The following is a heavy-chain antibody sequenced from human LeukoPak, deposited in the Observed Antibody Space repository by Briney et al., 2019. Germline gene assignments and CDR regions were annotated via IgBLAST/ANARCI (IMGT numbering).Heavy chain of an antibody. CDR1: GYTFTSYY. CDR2: INPSGGST. V-gene: IGHV1-46*03. J-gene: IGHJ5*02. D-gene: IGHD2-2*02. CDR3: ALGYCSSTSCYNVNWFDP. Sequence: WASVKVSCKASGYTFTSYYMHWVRQAPGQGLEWMGIINPSGGSTSYAQKFQGRVTMTRDASTSTVYMELSSLRSEDTAVYYCALGYCSSTSCYNVNWFDPWGQGTLVTVSS.